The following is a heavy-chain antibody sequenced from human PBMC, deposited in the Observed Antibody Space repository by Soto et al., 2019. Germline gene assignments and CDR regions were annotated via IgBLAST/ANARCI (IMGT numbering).Heavy chain of an antibody. V-gene: IGHV4-59*01. D-gene: IGHD5-18*01. Sequence: QVQLQESGPGLVKPSETLSLTCTVSGGSISSYYWCWIRQPPGKGLEWIGYIYYSGSTNYNPSLKSRVTISVDTSKNQFSLKLSSVTAADTAVYYCARGPWIQLSYYYYGMDVWGQGTTVTVSS. CDR2: IYYSGST. CDR1: GGSISSYY. J-gene: IGHJ6*02. CDR3: ARGPWIQLSYYYYGMDV.